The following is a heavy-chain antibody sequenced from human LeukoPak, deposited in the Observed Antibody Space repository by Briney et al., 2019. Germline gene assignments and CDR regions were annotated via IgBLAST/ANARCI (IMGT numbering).Heavy chain of an antibody. CDR1: GFSIRLYV. V-gene: IGHV3-33*08. CDR3: ARDRSSSWDY. D-gene: IGHD6-13*01. Sequence: PGGSLRLSCAASGFSIRLYVMSWVRQAPGKGLEWVAVIWYDGSNKYYADSVKGRFTISRDNSKNTLYLQMNSLRAEDTAVYYCARDRSSSWDYWGQGTLVTVSS. J-gene: IGHJ4*02. CDR2: IWYDGSNK.